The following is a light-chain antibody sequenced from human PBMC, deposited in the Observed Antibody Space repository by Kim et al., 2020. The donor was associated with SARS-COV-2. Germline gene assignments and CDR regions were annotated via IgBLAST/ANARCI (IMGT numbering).Light chain of an antibody. CDR3: CSYAGTNTLI. CDR1: SSDVGRYTY. J-gene: IGLJ2*01. V-gene: IGLV2-11*01. CDR2: DVS. Sequence: QSALTQPRSVSGSPGQSVTISCTGSSSDVGRYTYVSWYQQHPGKAPKLVIYDVSKRPPGVPDRFSGSKSGNMASLTISGLQGEDEADYYCCSYAGTNTLIFGGGTQLTVL.